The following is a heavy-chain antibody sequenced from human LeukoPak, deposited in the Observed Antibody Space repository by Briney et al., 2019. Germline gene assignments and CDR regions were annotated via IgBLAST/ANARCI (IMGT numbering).Heavy chain of an antibody. CDR3: ARDPRD. Sequence: SETLSLTCAVYGGSFSGYHWSWIRQPPGKGLEWIGEINHSGGTNYNPSLKSRVTISLDTSKSQFSLKLSSVTAADTAIYFCARDPRDWGQGTLVTVSS. CDR2: INHSGGT. CDR1: GGSFSGYH. J-gene: IGHJ4*02. V-gene: IGHV4-34*01.